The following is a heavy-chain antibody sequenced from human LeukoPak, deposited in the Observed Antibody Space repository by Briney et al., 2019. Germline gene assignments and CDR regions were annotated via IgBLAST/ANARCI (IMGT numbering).Heavy chain of an antibody. V-gene: IGHV1-46*01. CDR2: INPSGGST. CDR3: ARPIPRIAAAGTQGWFDP. Sequence: ASVTVSFKASGYTFTSYYMHWVRQAPGQGLEWMGIINPSGGSTSYAQKFQGRVTMTRDTSTSTVYMELSGLRSEDTAVYYCARPIPRIAAAGTQGWFDPWGQGTLVTVSS. CDR1: GYTFTSYY. J-gene: IGHJ5*02. D-gene: IGHD6-13*01.